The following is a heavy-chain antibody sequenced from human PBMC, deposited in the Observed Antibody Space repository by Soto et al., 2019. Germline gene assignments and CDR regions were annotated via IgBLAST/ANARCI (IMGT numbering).Heavy chain of an antibody. D-gene: IGHD2-15*01. CDR3: ARTIEGYCSGGSCEAGYFDY. J-gene: IGHJ4*02. Sequence: PSETLSLTCTVSGGSISSYYWSWIRQPPGKGLEWIGYIYYSGSTNYNSSLKSRVTISVDTSKNQFSLKLNSVTAADTAVYYCARTIEGYCSGGSCEAGYFDYWGQGTLVTVSS. V-gene: IGHV4-59*01. CDR1: GGSISSYY. CDR2: IYYSGST.